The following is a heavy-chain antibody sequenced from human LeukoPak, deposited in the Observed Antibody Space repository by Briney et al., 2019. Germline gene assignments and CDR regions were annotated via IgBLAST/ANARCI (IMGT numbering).Heavy chain of an antibody. D-gene: IGHD3-10*01. V-gene: IGHV3-23*01. CDR2: ISVSGGST. CDR1: GFTLSSYP. J-gene: IGHJ4*02. CDR3: AKEGITMVRGVIDYFDY. Sequence: PGGSLRLSCAASGFTLSSYPMSWDRQAPGKGLEWVLAISVSGGSTYYADSVKGRFTISRDNSKNTLYLQMNSLRAEDTAVYYCAKEGITMVRGVIDYFDYWGQGTLVTVSS.